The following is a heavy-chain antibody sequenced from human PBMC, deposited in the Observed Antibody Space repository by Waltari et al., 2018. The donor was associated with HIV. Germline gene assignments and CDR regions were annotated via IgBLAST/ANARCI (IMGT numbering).Heavy chain of an antibody. CDR2: IKSKNDGGTI. J-gene: IGHJ4*02. CDR3: VTDAVAVPLDTAY. CDR1: GLPFINAW. D-gene: IGHD2-21*01. V-gene: IGHV3-15*01. Sequence: EVHLVESGGGLVKPGGSLRVSCTVSGLPFINAWMSWVRQAPGKGLEWLGRIKSKNDGGTIDYAAPVKDRFTILRDDSKHTLYLEMSSLKIEDTGIYYCVTDAVAVPLDTAYWGQGTLVTVSS.